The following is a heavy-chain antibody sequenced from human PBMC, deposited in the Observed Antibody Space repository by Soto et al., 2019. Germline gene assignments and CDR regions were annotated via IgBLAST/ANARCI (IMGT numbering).Heavy chain of an antibody. V-gene: IGHV1-18*01. CDR2: ISAYNGNT. CDR3: AKEDTAMVLTLNDY. J-gene: IGHJ4*02. D-gene: IGHD5-18*01. CDR1: GYTLTRYG. Sequence: ASVKFSCQSSGYTLTRYGISCVRQAPGQGLEWMGWISAYNGNTNYAQKLQGRVTMTTDTSTSTAYMELRSLRSDDTAVYYCAKEDTAMVLTLNDYWGQGSLVTVS.